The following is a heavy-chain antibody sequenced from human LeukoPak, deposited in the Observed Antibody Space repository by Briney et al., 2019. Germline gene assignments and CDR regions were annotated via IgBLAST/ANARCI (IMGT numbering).Heavy chain of an antibody. Sequence: GASVNVSCKASGYSFTGDYMHWVRQATGQGLEWMGWINPNSGGTNYAQKFQGRVTMTRDTSISTAYMELSRLRSDDTAVYYCARVYIAARPGDFDYWGQGTLVTVSS. J-gene: IGHJ4*02. V-gene: IGHV1-2*02. D-gene: IGHD6-6*01. CDR1: GYSFTGDY. CDR2: INPNSGGT. CDR3: ARVYIAARPGDFDY.